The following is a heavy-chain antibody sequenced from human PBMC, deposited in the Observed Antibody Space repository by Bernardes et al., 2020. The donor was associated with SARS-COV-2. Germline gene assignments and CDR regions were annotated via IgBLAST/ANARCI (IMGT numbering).Heavy chain of an antibody. CDR3: ARARVRGVSLIY. V-gene: IGHV4-31*03. J-gene: IGHJ4*02. CDR2: IYYSGST. CDR1: GGSISSGGYY. D-gene: IGHD3-10*01. Sequence: SETLSLTCTVSGGSISSGGYYWSWIRQHPGKGLEWIGYIYYSGSTYYNPSLKSRVTISVDTSKNQFSLKLSSVTAADTAVYYCARARVRGVSLIYWGQGTLVTVSS.